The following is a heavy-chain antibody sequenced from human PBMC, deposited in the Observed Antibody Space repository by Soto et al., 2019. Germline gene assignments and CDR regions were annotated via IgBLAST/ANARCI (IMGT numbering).Heavy chain of an antibody. V-gene: IGHV4-59*01. CDR2: ISYSGNT. Sequence: PSETLSLTCTVSSGSISSYYWSWIRQPPGKGLEWVGYISYSGNTNYNPSLKSRVTLSADTSKNQLSPNLTSATAADTAVYYCARMERSTEGLAVYYYDYWGQGTLVTVSS. J-gene: IGHJ4*02. D-gene: IGHD3-3*02. CDR3: ARMERSTEGLAVYYYDY. CDR1: SGSISSYY.